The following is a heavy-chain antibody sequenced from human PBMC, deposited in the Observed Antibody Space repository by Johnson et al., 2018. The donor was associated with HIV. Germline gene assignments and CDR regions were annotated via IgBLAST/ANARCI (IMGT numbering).Heavy chain of an antibody. J-gene: IGHJ3*02. CDR3: AREGTFYYYSSGYDNAFDI. Sequence: VQLVESGGGLVQPGGSLRLSCAVSGFTFSSYWMHWVRQAPGKGLVWVSRINSDGSSTNYADSVKGRFTISRDNAENTLYLQMNSLRAEDTAVYYCAREGTFYYYSSGYDNAFDIWGRGTMVTVSS. CDR2: INSDGSST. V-gene: IGHV3-74*01. D-gene: IGHD3-22*01. CDR1: GFTFSSYW.